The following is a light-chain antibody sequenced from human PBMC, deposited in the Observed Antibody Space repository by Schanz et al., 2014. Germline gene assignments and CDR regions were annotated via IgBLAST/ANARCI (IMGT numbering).Light chain of an antibody. V-gene: IGLV1-40*01. Sequence: QSVLTQPPSVSGAPGQRVTISCTGSSSNLGASYDVQWYQQLPGTAPKLLVYGNSNRPSGVPDRFSGSKSDTSASLAITGLQAEDEADYYCQSYDSSLSGRVFGGGTQLTVL. CDR1: SSNLGASYD. J-gene: IGLJ2*01. CDR2: GNS. CDR3: QSYDSSLSGRV.